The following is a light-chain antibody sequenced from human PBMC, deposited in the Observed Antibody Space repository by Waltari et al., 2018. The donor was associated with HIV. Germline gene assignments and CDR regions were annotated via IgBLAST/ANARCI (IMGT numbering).Light chain of an antibody. CDR2: DAS. J-gene: IGKJ3*01. Sequence: DIQMTQSPSSLSASVGDRVSITCRASQAVANKVIWFQQKPGKAPKLLIYDASRLPSGVPSRFSGSGSGTDFTLSINDVQPDDFASYFCQQLSSFPLTFGTGTRVDVK. V-gene: IGKV1-39*01. CDR3: QQLSSFPLT. CDR1: QAVANK.